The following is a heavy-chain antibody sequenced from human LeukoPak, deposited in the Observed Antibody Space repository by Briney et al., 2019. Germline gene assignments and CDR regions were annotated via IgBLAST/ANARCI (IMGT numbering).Heavy chain of an antibody. CDR2: INWNGGST. CDR1: GFTFDDYG. D-gene: IGHD3-22*01. J-gene: IGHJ4*02. Sequence: GGSLRLSCAASGFTFDDYGMSWVRQAPGKGLEWVSGINWNGGSTGYADSVKGRFTISRDNSKNTLYLQMNSLRAEDTAVYYCASGDDGSGYSYYFDYWGQGTLVTVSS. V-gene: IGHV3-20*04. CDR3: ASGDDGSGYSYYFDY.